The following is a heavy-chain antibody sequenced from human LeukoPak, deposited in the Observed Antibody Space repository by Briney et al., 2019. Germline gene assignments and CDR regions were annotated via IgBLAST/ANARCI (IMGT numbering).Heavy chain of an antibody. V-gene: IGHV3-7*01. J-gene: IGHJ4*02. CDR1: GFTFSDYY. Sequence: PGGSLRLSCVASGFTFSDYYMSWVRQPPGKGLEWVANIKQDGSEKYYVDSVKGRFTISRDNAKNSLFLQMNSLRAEDTAVYYCARVVGVVPGDYWGQGTLVTVSS. D-gene: IGHD2-2*01. CDR3: ARVVGVVPGDY. CDR2: IKQDGSEK.